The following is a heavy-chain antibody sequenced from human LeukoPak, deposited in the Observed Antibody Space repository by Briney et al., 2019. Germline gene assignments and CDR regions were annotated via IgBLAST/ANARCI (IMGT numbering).Heavy chain of an antibody. CDR1: GFTFSSYA. CDR2: ISGSGGST. J-gene: IGHJ4*02. V-gene: IGHV3-23*01. CDR3: AAGSDYSYYFDY. Sequence: GGSLRLSCAASGFTFSSYAMSWVRQAPGKGLEWVSAISGSGGSTYYADSVKGRFTISRDNSKNTLYLQMNSLRAEDTAVYYCAAGSDYSYYFDYWGQGILVTVSS. D-gene: IGHD4-17*01.